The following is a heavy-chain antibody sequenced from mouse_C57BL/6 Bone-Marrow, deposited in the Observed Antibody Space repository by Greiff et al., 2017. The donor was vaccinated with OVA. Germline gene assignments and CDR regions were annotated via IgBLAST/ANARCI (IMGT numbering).Heavy chain of an antibody. CDR2: IYPGGGYT. CDR1: GYTFTNYW. CDR3: ARWGLTGTEFAY. J-gene: IGHJ3*01. V-gene: IGHV1-63*01. D-gene: IGHD4-1*01. Sequence: QVQLKQSGAELVRPGTSVKMSCKASGYTFTNYWIGWAKQRPGHGLEWIGDIYPGGGYTNYNEKFKGKATLTADKSSSTAYMQFSSLTSEDSAIYYCARWGLTGTEFAYWGQGTLVTVSA.